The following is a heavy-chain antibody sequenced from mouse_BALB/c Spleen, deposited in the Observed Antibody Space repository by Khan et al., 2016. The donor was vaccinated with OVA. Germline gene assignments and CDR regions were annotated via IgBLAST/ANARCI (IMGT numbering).Heavy chain of an antibody. CDR1: GYSFTNYY. CDR2: IDPFNGGT. J-gene: IGHJ3*01. D-gene: IGHD2-13*01. Sequence: VRLQQSGPELMKPGASVKISCKASGYSFTNYYIHWVKQSHGQSLEWLGYIDPFNGGTTYNQKFEGTATLTVDKSSSTAYMHLNNLTSEDSAVYYCTRLGTTGWFTYWGQGTLVTVSA. V-gene: IGHV1S135*01. CDR3: TRLGTTGWFTY.